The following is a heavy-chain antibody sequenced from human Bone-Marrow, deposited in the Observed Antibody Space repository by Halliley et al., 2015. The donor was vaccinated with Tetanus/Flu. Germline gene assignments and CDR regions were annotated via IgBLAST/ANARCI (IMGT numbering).Heavy chain of an antibody. CDR3: ARPYYRDNSGSTPFDY. CDR2: ITPIIGSQ. D-gene: IGHD3-22*01. Sequence: MITPIIGSQSSAQNFQGRLTMTRDTSTSTVYMELSSLRSEDTAVYFCARPYYRDNSGSTPFDYWGQGTLVTVSS. J-gene: IGHJ4*02. V-gene: IGHV1-46*01.